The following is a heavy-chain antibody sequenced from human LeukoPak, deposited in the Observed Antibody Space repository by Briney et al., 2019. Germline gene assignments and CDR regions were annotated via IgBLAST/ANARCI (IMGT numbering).Heavy chain of an antibody. D-gene: IGHD2-2*01. Sequence: ASVKVSCKASGGTFSSYAISWVRQAPGQWLEWMGGIIPIFGTANYAQKFQGRVTITTDESTSTAYMELSSLRSEDTAVYYCASGRCSSTSCYAPTIDYWGQGTLVTVSS. CDR2: IIPIFGTA. V-gene: IGHV1-69*05. J-gene: IGHJ4*02. CDR3: ASGRCSSTSCYAPTIDY. CDR1: GGTFSSYA.